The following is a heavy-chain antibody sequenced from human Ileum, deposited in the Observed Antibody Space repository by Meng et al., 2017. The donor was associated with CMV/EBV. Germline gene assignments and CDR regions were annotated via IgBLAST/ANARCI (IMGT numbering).Heavy chain of an antibody. CDR1: VVSFSNYA. Sequence: SVVSFSNYAMHWVRQAPGKGLEWVAVISNDGHNKYYTDSVKGRFTVSRDDSRNTLSLQMNSLRPEDTAMYYCASELGYDSGGYYGDYWGHGTLVTVSS. V-gene: IGHV3-30*04. CDR2: ISNDGHNK. CDR3: ASELGYDSGGYYGDY. J-gene: IGHJ4*01. D-gene: IGHD3-22*01.